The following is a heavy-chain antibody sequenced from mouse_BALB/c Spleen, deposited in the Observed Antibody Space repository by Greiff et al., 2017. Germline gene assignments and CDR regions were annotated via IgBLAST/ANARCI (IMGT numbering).Heavy chain of an antibody. Sequence: QVQLQQSGAELVRPGVSVKISCKGSGYTFTDYAMHWVKQSHAKSLEWIGVISTYYGDASYNQKFKGKATMTVDKSSSTAYMELARLTSEESAIYYCARGNYGNYFFDYWGQGTTLTVSS. V-gene: IGHV1S137*01. J-gene: IGHJ2*01. CDR2: ISTYYGDA. CDR3: ARGNYGNYFFDY. D-gene: IGHD2-1*01. CDR1: GYTFTDYA.